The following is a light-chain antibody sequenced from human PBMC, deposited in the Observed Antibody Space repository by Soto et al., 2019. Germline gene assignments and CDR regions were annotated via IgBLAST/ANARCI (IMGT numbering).Light chain of an antibody. V-gene: IGKV1-9*01. J-gene: IGKJ1*01. CDR2: AAS. CDR1: QGLSSY. Sequence: IQLTQSPSSLSASVGDRVTITCRASQGLSSYLAWYQQEPGKAPKLLIYAASSLQSGVPSRFSGTESGTEFTLTISSLRPDDFATYYCQQYNDYSAWTFGQGTKVDIK. CDR3: QQYNDYSAWT.